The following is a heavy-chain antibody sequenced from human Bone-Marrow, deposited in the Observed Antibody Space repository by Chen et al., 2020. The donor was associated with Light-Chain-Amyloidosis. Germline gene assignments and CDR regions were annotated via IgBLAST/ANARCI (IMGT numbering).Heavy chain of an antibody. V-gene: IGHV4-4*07. Sequence: QLQESGPGLVKPSETLSLTCSVSGDSIENHYWAWIRQPAGGGLEGIGRIYSTGGTYVNPSLESRISMSVDTSKNQFSLNLASITAADTAVYYCACSLVRGAFYGLDVWGQGTAVIVSS. J-gene: IGHJ6*02. CDR1: GDSIENHY. D-gene: IGHD3-10*01. CDR2: IYSTGGT. CDR3: ACSLVRGAFYGLDV.